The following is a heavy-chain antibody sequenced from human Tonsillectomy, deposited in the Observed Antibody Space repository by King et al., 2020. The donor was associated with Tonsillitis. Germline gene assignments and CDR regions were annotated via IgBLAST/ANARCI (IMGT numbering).Heavy chain of an antibody. D-gene: IGHD6-19*01. Sequence: QLQESGPGLVKPSENLSLTCTVSGGSISSYYWSWIRQPPGKGLEWIGYIHYSRNTNYNPSLKSRVTISADMSKNQFSLNQFSLKLTSVTAADTAVYYCARETETLAAWGSWFDPWGQGTLVTVSS. CDR1: GGSISSYY. J-gene: IGHJ5*02. CDR3: ARETETLAAWGSWFDP. V-gene: IGHV4-59*01. CDR2: IHYSRNT.